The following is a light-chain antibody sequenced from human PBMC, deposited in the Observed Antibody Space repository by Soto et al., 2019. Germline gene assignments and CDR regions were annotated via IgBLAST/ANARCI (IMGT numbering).Light chain of an antibody. V-gene: IGKV1-5*03. CDR2: EAS. CDR3: QQHNNYPFT. CDR1: QSISSW. J-gene: IGKJ3*01. Sequence: DIPMTQSPSALSASVGDTVTITCRASQSISSWLAWYQQKPGQAPKLLIYEASNLKSGVPSRFSGSESGTEFTLTISSLQPDDFATYYCQQHNNYPFTFGPGTKVDIK.